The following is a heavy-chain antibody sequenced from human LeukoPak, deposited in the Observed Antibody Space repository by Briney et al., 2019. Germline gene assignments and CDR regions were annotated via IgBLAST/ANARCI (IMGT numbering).Heavy chain of an antibody. CDR3: ARIGHYYDSSGYYYDF. D-gene: IGHD3-22*01. Sequence: AAVTVSCKASGGTFSNYAFSWVRQPPGQGLEWMGGIIPLFGTTNYAQKFQGRVMITADESTSTVYMELSSLRSEDTAVFYCARIGHYYDSSGYYYDFWGQGTLVTVSS. CDR1: GGTFSNYA. V-gene: IGHV1-69*13. J-gene: IGHJ4*02. CDR2: IIPLFGTT.